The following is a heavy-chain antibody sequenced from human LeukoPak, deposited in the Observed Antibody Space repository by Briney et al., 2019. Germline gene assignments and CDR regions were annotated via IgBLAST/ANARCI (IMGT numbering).Heavy chain of an antibody. CDR3: AKSPVSSCRGSFCYPFDY. D-gene: IGHD2-15*01. V-gene: IGHV3-74*01. CDR2: INHDGSST. J-gene: IGHJ4*02. Sequence: PGGSLRLSCATSGFTFSTFWMHWVRQAPGKGLVWVSRINHDGSSTNYADSVKGRFTISRDNSRNTLYLQMNTLRAEDTAVYFCAKSPVSSCRGSFCYPFDYWGQGNLVTVSS. CDR1: GFTFSTFW.